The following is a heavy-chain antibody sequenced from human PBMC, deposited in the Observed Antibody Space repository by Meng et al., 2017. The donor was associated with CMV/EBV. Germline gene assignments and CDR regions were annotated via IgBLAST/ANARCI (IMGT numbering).Heavy chain of an antibody. J-gene: IGHJ5*02. D-gene: IGHD2-2*01. CDR2: INHSGST. CDR3: ARGGYCSSTSCLTRVWFDP. Sequence: SFRGYYWSWIRQPPGKGLEWIGEINHSGSTNYSPSLKSRVTISVDTSKNQFSLKLSSVTAADTAVYYCARGGYCSSTSCLTRVWFDPWGQGTLVTVSS. CDR1: SFRGYY. V-gene: IGHV4-34*01.